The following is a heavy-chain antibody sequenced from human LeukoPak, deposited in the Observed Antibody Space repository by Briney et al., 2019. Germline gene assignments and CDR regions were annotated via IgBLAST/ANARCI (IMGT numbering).Heavy chain of an antibody. V-gene: IGHV3-23*01. CDR3: AKAGGDTIFGVVTNYYGMDV. J-gene: IGHJ6*02. CDR2: ISGSGGST. Sequence: GGSLRLSCAASGLTFSSYAMSWVRQAPGKGLEWVSAISGSGGSTYYADSVKGRFTISRDNSKNTLYLQMNSLRAEDTAVYYCAKAGGDTIFGVVTNYYGMDVWGQGTTVTVSS. CDR1: GLTFSSYA. D-gene: IGHD3-3*01.